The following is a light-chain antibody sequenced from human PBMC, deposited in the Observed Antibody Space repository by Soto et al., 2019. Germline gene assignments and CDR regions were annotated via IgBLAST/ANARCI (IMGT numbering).Light chain of an antibody. CDR2: GAS. Sequence: EVVMTQSPVGLSVSPGEGATLSCRASQNINSNLAWYQQKPGQAPQLLIHGASTRATGIPARFSGSGSGTEFSLAISCLQSEDFADYYCQQSDTWPLTFGGGTKVEIK. CDR1: QNINSN. V-gene: IGKV3-15*01. J-gene: IGKJ4*01. CDR3: QQSDTWPLT.